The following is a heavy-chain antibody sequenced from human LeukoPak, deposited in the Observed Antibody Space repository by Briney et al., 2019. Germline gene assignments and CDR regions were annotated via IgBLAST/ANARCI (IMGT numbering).Heavy chain of an antibody. Sequence: ASVKVSCKASDYTFNSHGISWVRQAPGQGLEWMGWISGYNGNTNYGRKVQGRVNMTADTSTSTAYMELGSLRSDDTAVYYCARVLEGARNYYYYYMDVWGKGTTVTVSS. CDR1: DYTFNSHG. CDR2: ISGYNGNT. CDR3: ARVLEGARNYYYYYMDV. D-gene: IGHD1-26*01. V-gene: IGHV1-18*04. J-gene: IGHJ6*03.